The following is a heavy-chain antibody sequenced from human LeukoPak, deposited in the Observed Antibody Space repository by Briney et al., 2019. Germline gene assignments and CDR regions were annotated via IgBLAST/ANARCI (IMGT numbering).Heavy chain of an antibody. Sequence: GASVKVSCKASGGTFSSYTISWVRQAPGQGLEWMGGIIPIFGTAHYAQKFQGRVTMTRDTSTSTVYMEVSSLRSEDTAVYYCATDGMITFGGVIVIDPDYWGQGTLVTVSS. CDR2: IIPIFGTA. D-gene: IGHD3-16*02. V-gene: IGHV1-69*05. CDR1: GGTFSSYT. J-gene: IGHJ4*02. CDR3: ATDGMITFGGVIVIDPDY.